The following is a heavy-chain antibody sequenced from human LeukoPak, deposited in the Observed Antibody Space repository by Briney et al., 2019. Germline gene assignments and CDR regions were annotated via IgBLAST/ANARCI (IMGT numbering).Heavy chain of an antibody. D-gene: IGHD2-15*01. CDR3: ASGRDSAYYFDY. CDR1: GGSISSYH. CDR2: IYYSGST. J-gene: IGHJ4*02. Sequence: SETLSLTCTVSGGSISSYHCSWIRQPPGKGLEWIGYIYYSGSTNYNPSLKSRVTISVDTSKNQFSLKLSSVTAADTAVYYCASGRDSAYYFDYWGQGTLVTVSS. V-gene: IGHV4-59*08.